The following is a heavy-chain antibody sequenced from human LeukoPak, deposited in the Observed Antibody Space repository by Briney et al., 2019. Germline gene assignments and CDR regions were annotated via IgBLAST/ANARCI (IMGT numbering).Heavy chain of an antibody. CDR3: ARGAATYDFQY. Sequence: SETLSLTCTVSGASISGYYWSWVRQPAGKGLEWIGRTHTNDGTNFNPSLKSRVTMSLDTSKNQFSLKLTSVTAADTAVYYCARGAATYDFQYWGQGTLVAVSS. CDR2: THTNDGT. D-gene: IGHD6-25*01. V-gene: IGHV4-4*07. CDR1: GASISGYY. J-gene: IGHJ1*01.